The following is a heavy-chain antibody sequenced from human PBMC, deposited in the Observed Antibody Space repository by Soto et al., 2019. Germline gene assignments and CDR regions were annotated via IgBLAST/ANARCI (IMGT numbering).Heavy chain of an antibody. D-gene: IGHD6-13*01. V-gene: IGHV3-30*04. J-gene: IGHJ4*02. CDR3: AKENGYSSSWFEFDY. Sequence: EGSLSLPCAVSGFTFNTHAIHCVLQAPSKWLEWVTVISYDGSKIYYADSVKGRFTISRDNSKNTLYLQMNSLRAEDTAVYYCAKENGYSSSWFEFDYWGQGTLVTVSS. CDR2: ISYDGSKI. CDR1: GFTFNTHA.